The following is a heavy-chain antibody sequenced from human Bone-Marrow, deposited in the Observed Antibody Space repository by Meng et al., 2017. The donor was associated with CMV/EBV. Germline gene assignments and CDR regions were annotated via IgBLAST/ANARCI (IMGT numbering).Heavy chain of an antibody. D-gene: IGHD3-16*01. Sequence: ASVKVSCKASGYTFSSNGLNWVRQAPGQGLEWMGWISTYSGNTNYARKFQGRVTMTTDTSTNTAYMELRSLRSDDTAVYYCARGGRYTYNYVGGMDVWAQGTTATFSS. V-gene: IGHV1-18*01. CDR1: GYTFSSNG. J-gene: IGHJ6*02. CDR3: ARGGRYTYNYVGGMDV. CDR2: ISTYSGNT.